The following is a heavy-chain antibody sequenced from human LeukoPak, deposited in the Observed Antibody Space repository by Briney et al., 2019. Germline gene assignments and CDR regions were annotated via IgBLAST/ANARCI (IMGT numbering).Heavy chain of an antibody. D-gene: IGHD5-18*01. CDR1: GFTFSRYW. V-gene: IGHV3-7*04. CDR2: IKEDGSEK. J-gene: IGHJ4*02. Sequence: GGSLRLSCAAPGFTFSRYWMSWVRQAPGKGLEWVANIKEDGSEKNYVDSVKGRFTISRDNVRNSLYLQMNSLRAEDTAVHYCARDIGYSYGYFDYWGQGTLVTVSS. CDR3: ARDIGYSYGYFDY.